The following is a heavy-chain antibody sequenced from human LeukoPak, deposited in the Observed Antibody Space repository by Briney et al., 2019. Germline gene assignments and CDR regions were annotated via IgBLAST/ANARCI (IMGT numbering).Heavy chain of an antibody. Sequence: PSETLSLTCSVSGASINSYYWTWIRQPPGKGLEWVGSIYYSRSTNYNPSLRSRAAISIDTSKNQFSLKLNSVTAADTAVYYRARDDAWYSYWGQGTLVTVSS. CDR3: ARDDAWYSY. J-gene: IGHJ4*02. V-gene: IGHV4-59*01. CDR1: GASINSYY. CDR2: IYYSRST. D-gene: IGHD6-13*01.